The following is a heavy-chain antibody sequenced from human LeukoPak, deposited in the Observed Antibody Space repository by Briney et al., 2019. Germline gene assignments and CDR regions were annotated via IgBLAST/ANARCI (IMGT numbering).Heavy chain of an antibody. CDR1: GFTFSSYE. V-gene: IGHV3-48*03. Sequence: GGSLRLSCAASGFTFSSYEMNWVRHAPGGGLEWVSYIGNTGRTIYYTDSVKGRFTISRDNAKNSLYLQMNSLRAEDTAIYYCVRGDRYFFDFGGQGTLVTVSS. CDR3: VRGDRYFFDF. CDR2: IGNTGRTI. J-gene: IGHJ4*02.